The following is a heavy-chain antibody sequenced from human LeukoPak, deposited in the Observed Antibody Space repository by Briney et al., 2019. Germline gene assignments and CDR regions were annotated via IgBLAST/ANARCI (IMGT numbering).Heavy chain of an antibody. CDR1: GFTVSSNY. V-gene: IGHV3-23*01. CDR2: ISGSGGNT. J-gene: IGHJ3*01. CDR3: ANEYSKGDV. D-gene: IGHD4-11*01. Sequence: PGGSLRLSCAASGFTVSSNYMSWVRQAPGKGLEWVSGISGSGGNTYYADSVKGRFTISRDNSKNTLYLQMNSLRAEDAAVHYCANEYSKGDVWGQGTMVTVSS.